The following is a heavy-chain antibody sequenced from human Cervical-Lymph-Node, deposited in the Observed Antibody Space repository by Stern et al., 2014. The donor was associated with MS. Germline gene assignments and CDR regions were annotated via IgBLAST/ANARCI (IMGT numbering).Heavy chain of an antibody. CDR3: AHSRVKYCRGGTCYSSLFDY. J-gene: IGHJ4*02. Sequence: QITLKESGPRLVKPTQTVTLTCTLSGFSVTTAGVGVGWIRPPPGKALEWLALIYWGVDKLYSPSLKSRLTITKDTSKNQVVLTMTNVDPVDTATYYCAHSRVKYCRGGTCYSSLFDYWGQGTLVTVSS. D-gene: IGHD2-15*01. CDR2: IYWGVDK. CDR1: GFSVTTAGVG. V-gene: IGHV2-5*02.